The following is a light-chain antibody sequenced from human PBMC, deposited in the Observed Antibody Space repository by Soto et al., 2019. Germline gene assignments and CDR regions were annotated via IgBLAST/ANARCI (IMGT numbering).Light chain of an antibody. Sequence: DIQMTQSPSSLSASVGDRVTITCRAGQSISSYLNWYQQKPGKAPKLLIYAASSLQSGVPSRFSVSGSGTDFTLTISSLQPVDFATYYCQQSYSTQFTFGPGTKVVIK. CDR3: QQSYSTQFT. J-gene: IGKJ3*01. CDR1: QSISSY. CDR2: AAS. V-gene: IGKV1-39*01.